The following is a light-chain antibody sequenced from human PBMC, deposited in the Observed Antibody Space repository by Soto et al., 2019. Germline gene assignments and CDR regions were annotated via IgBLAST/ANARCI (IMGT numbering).Light chain of an antibody. Sequence: EILLTQSPGTLSLSPGERATLSCRASQTGSNSYLAWYQQKSGQAPRLLIYGVSTRDTGTPDRFSGIGSGTEFTLTIRRLEPEDFAVYFCQHYVYPQWTFGPGTKVDI. CDR2: GVS. V-gene: IGKV3-20*01. CDR3: QHYVYPQWT. J-gene: IGKJ1*01. CDR1: QTGSNSY.